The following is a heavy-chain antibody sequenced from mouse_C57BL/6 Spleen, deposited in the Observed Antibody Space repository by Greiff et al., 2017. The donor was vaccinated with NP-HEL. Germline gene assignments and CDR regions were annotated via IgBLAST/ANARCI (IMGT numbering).Heavy chain of an antibody. D-gene: IGHD1-1*01. Sequence: QVQLQQPGTELVKPGASVKLSCKASGYTFTSYWMHWVKQRPGQGLEWIGNINPSNGGTNYNEKFKSKATLTVDKSSSTAYMQLSSLTSEDSAVYYYARSGALLLRSLDWYFDVWGTGTTVTVSS. V-gene: IGHV1-53*01. J-gene: IGHJ1*03. CDR1: GYTFTSYW. CDR3: ARSGALLLRSLDWYFDV. CDR2: INPSNGGT.